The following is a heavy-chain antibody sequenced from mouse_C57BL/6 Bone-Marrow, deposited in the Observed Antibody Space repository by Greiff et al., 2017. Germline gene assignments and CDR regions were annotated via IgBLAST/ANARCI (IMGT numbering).Heavy chain of an antibody. CDR3: ARDRRLPFAY. J-gene: IGHJ3*01. V-gene: IGHV5-4*01. CDR2: ISDGGSYT. Sequence: EVKLMESGGGLVKPGGSLKLSCAASGFTFSSYAMSWVRQTPEKRLEWVATISDGGSYTYYPDNVKGRFTISRDNAKNNLYLQMSQLKSEDTAMYYCARDRRLPFAYWGQGTLVTVSA. D-gene: IGHD2-4*01. CDR1: GFTFSSYA.